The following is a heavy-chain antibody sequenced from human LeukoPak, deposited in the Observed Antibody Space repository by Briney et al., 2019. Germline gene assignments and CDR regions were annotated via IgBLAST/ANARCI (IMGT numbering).Heavy chain of an antibody. D-gene: IGHD3-22*01. J-gene: IGHJ4*02. CDR2: ISGSGGST. CDR1: GFTFSSYA. CDR3: AKVPLYYDSSGYHDY. Sequence: PGGSLRLSCAASGFTFSSYAMSWVRQAPGKGLEWVSAISGSGGSTYYADSVKGRFTISRDNSKNTLYLQMNSLRAEDTAVYYCAKVPLYYDSSGYHDYWGQGTLVTVSS. V-gene: IGHV3-23*01.